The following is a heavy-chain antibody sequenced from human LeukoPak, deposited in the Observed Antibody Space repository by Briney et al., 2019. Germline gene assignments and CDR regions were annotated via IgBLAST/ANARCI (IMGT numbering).Heavy chain of an antibody. Sequence: ASVKVSCKASGYTFNSYAINWVRRAPGQGLEWMGWISTYTGYTNYAQKLQGRVTMTTATSTSTAYMELRGLRSDDTAFYYCARGTTGSHDAFDIWGQGTMVTVSS. D-gene: IGHD1-1*01. V-gene: IGHV1-18*01. CDR1: GYTFNSYA. CDR2: ISTYTGYT. CDR3: ARGTTGSHDAFDI. J-gene: IGHJ3*02.